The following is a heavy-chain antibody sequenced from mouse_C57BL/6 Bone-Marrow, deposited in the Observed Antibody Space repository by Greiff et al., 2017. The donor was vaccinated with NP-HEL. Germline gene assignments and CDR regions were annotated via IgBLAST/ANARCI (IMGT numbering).Heavy chain of an antibody. Sequence: QQSGPELVKPGASVKMSCKASGYTFTDYYMHWVKQKPGKGLEWIGEIYPGSGNTYYNEKFKGTATLTADTSSSTAYMQLSSLTSEDSAVYFCARELGRFAYWGQGTLVTVSA. D-gene: IGHD4-1*01. CDR2: YPGSGNTY. CDR3: RELGRFAY. CDR1: YTFTDYYM. J-gene: IGHJ3*01. V-gene: IGHV1-83*01.